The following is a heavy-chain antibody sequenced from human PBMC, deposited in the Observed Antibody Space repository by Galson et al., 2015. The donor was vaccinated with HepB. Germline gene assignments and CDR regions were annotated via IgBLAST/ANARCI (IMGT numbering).Heavy chain of an antibody. CDR2: ISGSGGST. D-gene: IGHD1-26*01. J-gene: IGHJ4*02. CDR1: GFTFSSSA. V-gene: IGHV3-23*01. CDR3: LIYSGSYPTVHFDY. Sequence: SLRLSCAASGFTFSSSAMSWVRQAPGKGLEWVSAISGSGGSTYYADSVKGRFTISRDNSKNTLYLQMNSLRAEDTAVYYCLIYSGSYPTVHFDYWGQGTLVTVSS.